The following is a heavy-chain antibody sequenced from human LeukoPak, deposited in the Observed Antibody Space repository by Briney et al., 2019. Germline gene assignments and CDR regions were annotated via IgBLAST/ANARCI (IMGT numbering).Heavy chain of an antibody. J-gene: IGHJ4*02. D-gene: IGHD4-17*01. Sequence: SETLSLTCTVSGASMSGDYWSWIRQPPGKGLEWIGYVFFTGNTNYNPSLKSRLTISVDTSRSQFSLKLSSVTAADTAVYYCARSATVTMGYFDYWGQGTLVTVSS. CDR2: VFFTGNT. CDR1: GASMSGDY. V-gene: IGHV4-59*12. CDR3: ARSATVTMGYFDY.